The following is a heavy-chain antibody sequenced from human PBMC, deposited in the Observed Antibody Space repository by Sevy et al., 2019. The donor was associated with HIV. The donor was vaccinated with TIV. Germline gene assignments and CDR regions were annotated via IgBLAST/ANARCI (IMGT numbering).Heavy chain of an antibody. V-gene: IGHV1-18*01. J-gene: IGHJ6*02. D-gene: IGHD6-13*01. CDR3: ARDGKARGAAAGIYYYYGMDV. Sequence: ASVKVSCKASGYTFTSYGISWVRQAPGQGLEWMGWISAYNGNTNYAQKLQGRVTMTTDTSTSPAYMEVRSLRSDDTAVYYCARDGKARGAAAGIYYYYGMDVWGQGTTVTVSS. CDR1: GYTFTSYG. CDR2: ISAYNGNT.